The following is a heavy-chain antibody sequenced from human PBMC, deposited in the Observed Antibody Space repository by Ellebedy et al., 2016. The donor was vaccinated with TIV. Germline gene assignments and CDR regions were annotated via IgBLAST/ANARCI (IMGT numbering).Heavy chain of an antibody. CDR3: ARSGYSGYMRTYWFDS. J-gene: IGHJ5*01. V-gene: IGHV5-51*01. Sequence: GESLKLSCQGSGFTFAKHWIGWVRQMPGKGLEWMGIVYPDDFDTRYSPSFQGQVTISADKSINTAYLQWSSLKASDTAIYYCARSGYSGYMRTYWFDSWGQGTLVTVSS. D-gene: IGHD5-12*01. CDR1: GFTFAKHW. CDR2: VYPDDFDT.